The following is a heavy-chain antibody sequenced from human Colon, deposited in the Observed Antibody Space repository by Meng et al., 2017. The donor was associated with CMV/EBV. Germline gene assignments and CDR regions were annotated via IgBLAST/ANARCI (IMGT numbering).Heavy chain of an antibody. CDR3: AREDGDYANWFDP. Sequence: SWAASGCSVRGNYMGWGGQARGKGLEGDSVIHSGGSTYNAESVKGRFTIYRDNSENSVYLQMNGLRVEDTAVYYCAREDGDYANWFDPWGQGTLVTVSS. D-gene: IGHD4-17*01. CDR2: IHSGGST. CDR1: GCSVRGNY. V-gene: IGHV3-53*05. J-gene: IGHJ5*02.